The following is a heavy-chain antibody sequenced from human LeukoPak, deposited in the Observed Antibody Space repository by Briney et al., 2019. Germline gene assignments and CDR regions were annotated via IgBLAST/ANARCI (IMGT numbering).Heavy chain of an antibody. CDR2: IYYSGST. Sequence: SETLSLTCTVSGGSISSYYWSWIRHPPGKGLEWIGYIYYSGSTNYNPSLKSRVTISVDTSKNQFSLKLTSVTAADTAVYYCARTTEGGYTYGYFYYYYMDVWGKGTTVTISS. V-gene: IGHV4-59*01. J-gene: IGHJ6*03. D-gene: IGHD5-18*01. CDR1: GGSISSYY. CDR3: ARTTEGGYTYGYFYYYYMDV.